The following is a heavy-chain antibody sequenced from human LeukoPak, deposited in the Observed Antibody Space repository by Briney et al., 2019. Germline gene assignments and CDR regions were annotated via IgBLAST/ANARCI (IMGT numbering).Heavy chain of an antibody. J-gene: IGHJ4*02. D-gene: IGHD6-19*01. Sequence: GGSLRLSCAASRFTFSNYIMNWVRQAPGKGLEWVSSISSSGTYMYYADSVKGRFTISRDNAKNSLYLQMNSLTAEDTAVYYCAKTPAQSIAVAGQLDYWGQGTLVTVSS. CDR1: RFTFSNYI. CDR3: AKTPAQSIAVAGQLDY. CDR2: ISSSGTYM. V-gene: IGHV3-21*01.